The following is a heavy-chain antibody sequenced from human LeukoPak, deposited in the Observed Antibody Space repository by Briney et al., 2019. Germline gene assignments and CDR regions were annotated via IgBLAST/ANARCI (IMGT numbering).Heavy chain of an antibody. CDR2: IYPPTGGT. D-gene: IGHD3-16*01. Sequence: GASVKVSCKTSGYTFTAYHMHWVRQAPGQGLEFVGWIYPPTGGTVLAGKFQGRVTMTRDTSIAAAYTELSGLTFDDTAVYYCVRENWYYDHWGQGTLVTVSS. V-gene: IGHV1-2*02. J-gene: IGHJ4*02. CDR3: VRENWYYDH. CDR1: GYTFTAYH.